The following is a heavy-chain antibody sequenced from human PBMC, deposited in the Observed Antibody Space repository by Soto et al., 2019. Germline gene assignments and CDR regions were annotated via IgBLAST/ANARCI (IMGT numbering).Heavy chain of an antibody. V-gene: IGHV4-59*01. CDR3: ARDTYYYDSSGYYRYFDY. Sequence: SETLSLTCAVYGGSFSSYYWSWIRQPPGKGLEWIGYIYYSGSTNYNPSLKSRVTISVDTSKNQFSLKLSSVTAADTAVYYCARDTYYYDSSGYYRYFDYWGQGTLVTVSS. CDR2: IYYSGST. J-gene: IGHJ4*02. CDR1: GGSFSSYY. D-gene: IGHD3-22*01.